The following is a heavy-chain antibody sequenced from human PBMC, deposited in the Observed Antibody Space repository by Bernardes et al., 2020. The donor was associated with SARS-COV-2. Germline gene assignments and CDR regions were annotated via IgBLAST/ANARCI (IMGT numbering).Heavy chain of an antibody. J-gene: IGHJ4*02. CDR1: GFTFNRNA. Sequence: GGSLRLSCEASGFTFNRNAMTWVRHAPGKGLEWVSGVSGGGGSTYYADSVKGRFTISRDNSKNTLYLQMNSLRPEDTAVYYCVRDRVVVVAVTSDYFDFWGQGTLVTVSS. D-gene: IGHD2-15*01. CDR3: VRDRVVVVAVTSDYFDF. V-gene: IGHV3-23*01. CDR2: VSGGGGST.